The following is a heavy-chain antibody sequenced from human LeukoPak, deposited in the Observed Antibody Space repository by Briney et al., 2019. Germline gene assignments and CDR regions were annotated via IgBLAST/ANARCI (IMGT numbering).Heavy chain of an antibody. CDR3: ARSPNYCSSTSCYGWFDP. V-gene: IGHV4-59*01. CDR1: GGSISSYY. J-gene: IGHJ5*02. CDR2: IYYSGST. D-gene: IGHD2-2*01. Sequence: PSETLSLTCTVSGGSISSYYWSWIRQPPGKGLEGIGYIYYSGSTNYNPSLKSRVTISVDTSKNQFSLKLSSVTAADTAVYYCARSPNYCSSTSCYGWFDPWGQGTLVTVSS.